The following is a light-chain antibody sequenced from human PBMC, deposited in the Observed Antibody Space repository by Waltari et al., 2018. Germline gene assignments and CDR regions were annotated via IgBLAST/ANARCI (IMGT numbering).Light chain of an antibody. CDR1: SSNVGGYTL. CDR3: CSYAGDSTLI. CDR2: DVN. V-gene: IGLV2-23*02. J-gene: IGLJ2*01. Sequence: QSALTQPASVSGSPGQSLTISCTGTSSNVGGYTLVSWYQPHPGKAPQLIIYDVNKRPSGISHRFSGSKSGNTASLTISGLQADDESDYYCCSYAGDSTLIFGGGTKLTVL.